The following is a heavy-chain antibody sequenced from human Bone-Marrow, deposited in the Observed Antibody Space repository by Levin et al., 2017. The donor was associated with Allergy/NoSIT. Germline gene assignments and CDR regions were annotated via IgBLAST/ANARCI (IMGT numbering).Heavy chain of an antibody. D-gene: IGHD3-22*01. CDR2: INPSGTSP. Sequence: VASVKVSCRASGYTFARYYLHWVRQAPGEGLEWMGIINPSGTSPTFAQKFQGRLSMTRDTSTSTVYMELSRLRSEDTAVYFCASGTYYYPSTGDSAVGMDVWGQGTTVTVSS. CDR1: GYTFARYY. V-gene: IGHV1-46*01. CDR3: ASGTYYYPSTGDSAVGMDV. J-gene: IGHJ6*02.